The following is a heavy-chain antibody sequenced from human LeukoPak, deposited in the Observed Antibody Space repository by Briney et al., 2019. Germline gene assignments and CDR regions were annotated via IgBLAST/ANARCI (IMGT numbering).Heavy chain of an antibody. J-gene: IGHJ4*02. Sequence: SVKVSCKASGVTFSSYAISWVRQAPGQGLEWMGRIIPILGIANYAQKFQGRVTITADKSTSTAYMELSSLRSEDTAVYYCARDGSSGYERHFDYWGQGTLVTVSS. CDR2: IIPILGIA. CDR1: GVTFSSYA. CDR3: ARDGSSGYERHFDY. V-gene: IGHV1-69*04. D-gene: IGHD3-22*01.